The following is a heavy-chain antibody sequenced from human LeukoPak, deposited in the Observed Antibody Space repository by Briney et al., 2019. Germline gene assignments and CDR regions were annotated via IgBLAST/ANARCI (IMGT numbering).Heavy chain of an antibody. D-gene: IGHD3-10*01. CDR2: FDPEDGET. Sequence: ASVKVSCRVSGYTLTELSMHWVRQAPGKGLEWMGGFDPEDGETIYAQKFQGRVTMTEDTSTDTAYMELSSLRSEDTAVYYCATGATYYYGSGSYNLDYWGQGTLVTVSS. CDR3: ATGATYYYGSGSYNLDY. CDR1: GYTLTELS. V-gene: IGHV1-24*01. J-gene: IGHJ4*02.